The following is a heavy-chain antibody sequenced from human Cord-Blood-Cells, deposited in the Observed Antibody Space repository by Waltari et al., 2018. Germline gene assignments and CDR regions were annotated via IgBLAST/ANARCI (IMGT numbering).Heavy chain of an antibody. CDR2: INPNSGGT. CDR3: AREGGRITMVRGVIIHY. Sequence: QVQLVQSGAEVKKPGASVKVSCKASGYTFTGYYMHWVRQAPGQGLEWMGWINPNSGGTNYAQKFQGRVTMTRDTSISTAYMELSRRRSDDTAVYYCAREGGRITMVRGVIIHYWGQGTLVTVSS. J-gene: IGHJ4*02. CDR1: GYTFTGYY. D-gene: IGHD3-10*01. V-gene: IGHV1-2*02.